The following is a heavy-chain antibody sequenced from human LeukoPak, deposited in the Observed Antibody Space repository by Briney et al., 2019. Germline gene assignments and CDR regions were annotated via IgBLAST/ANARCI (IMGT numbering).Heavy chain of an antibody. J-gene: IGHJ6*03. D-gene: IGHD2-15*01. CDR1: GFIFSSYG. V-gene: IGHV3-30*02. CDR3: AKVSQRSRGVFHYYYSYMDV. CDR2: IRYDGTNK. Sequence: PGGSLRLSCAASGFIFSSYGMHWVRQAPGKGLEWVTFIRYDGTNKYYADSVKGRFTISRDNSKNTLYLQMNSLRAEDTAVYFCAKVSQRSRGVFHYYYSYMDVWGKGTTVTISS.